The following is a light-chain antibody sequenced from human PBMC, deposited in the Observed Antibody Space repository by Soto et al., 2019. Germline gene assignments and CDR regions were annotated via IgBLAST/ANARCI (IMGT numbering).Light chain of an antibody. CDR2: EGS. CDR1: NSDTGSYNL. Sequence: QSALTQPASVSGSPGQSITISCTGTNSDTGSYNLVSWYQQHPGKAPKLMIYEGSKRPSGVSDRFSGSKSGNTASLTISGLQAEDEADYYCCSYAGTSTYVVFGGGTKLTVL. CDR3: CSYAGTSTYVV. V-gene: IGLV2-23*01. J-gene: IGLJ2*01.